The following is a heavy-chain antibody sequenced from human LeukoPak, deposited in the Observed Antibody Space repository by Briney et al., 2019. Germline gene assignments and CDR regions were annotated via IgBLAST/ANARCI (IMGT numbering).Heavy chain of an antibody. CDR2: ISCDGGGT. D-gene: IGHD1-1*01. CDR3: QSWNPYY. J-gene: IGHJ4*02. V-gene: IGHV3-64*01. CDR1: AFTFSSYA. Sequence: GGSLRLSCAASAFTFSSYAMHWVRQAPGKGLEYVSAISCDGGGTYYANSVKGRFTISRDTSKNTMYLQMNSLRAEDTAVYYCQSWNPYYWGQGTLVTVSS.